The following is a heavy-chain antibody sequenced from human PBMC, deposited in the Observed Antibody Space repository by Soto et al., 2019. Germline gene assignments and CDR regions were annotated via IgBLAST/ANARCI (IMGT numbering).Heavy chain of an antibody. CDR2: IWHDASNK. CDR3: AREAGYQETIGQQLPDC. Sequence: QVQLVESGGGVVQPGGSLRLSCAASGFTFYNYGMHWVRQAPGKGLEWVAGIWHDASNKYYAGSVKGRFTISRDNSKNMLYLQMNSLRDDDTAAYYCAREAGYQETIGQQLPDCWGQGIRVTVSS. D-gene: IGHD6-13*01. J-gene: IGHJ4*02. CDR1: GFTFYNYG. V-gene: IGHV3-33*01.